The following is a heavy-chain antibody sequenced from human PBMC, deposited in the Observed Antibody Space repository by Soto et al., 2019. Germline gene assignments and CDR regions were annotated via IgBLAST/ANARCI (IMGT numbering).Heavy chain of an antibody. J-gene: IGHJ4*02. Sequence: EVQLVESGGGLVQPGGSLRLSCAASGFNFGSYWMSWVRQAPGKGLEWVANIKQDGSEKYYVDSVKGRFTISRDNAKNSLYLQMNSLRAEDTAVYYCARDEYYYGSGTLRDKGNFDYWGQGTLVTVSS. CDR2: IKQDGSEK. D-gene: IGHD3-10*01. CDR1: GFNFGSYW. CDR3: ARDEYYYGSGTLRDKGNFDY. V-gene: IGHV3-7*03.